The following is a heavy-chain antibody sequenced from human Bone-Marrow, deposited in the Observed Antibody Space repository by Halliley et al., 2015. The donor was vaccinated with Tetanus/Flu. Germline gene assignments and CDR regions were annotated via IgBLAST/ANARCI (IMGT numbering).Heavy chain of an antibody. CDR3: AKDSLRGVVPAPLGDY. J-gene: IGHJ4*02. V-gene: IGHV3-30*18. Sequence: SLRLSCAVSGFTLSSSGMHWVRQAPGKGLEWVAIISDDGSKKFYVDSVKGRFTISRDNSKNTLYLQMNSLRSEDTAVYYCAKDSLRGVVPAPLGDYWGQGSLVRVSS. CDR2: ISDDGSKK. D-gene: IGHD2-2*01. CDR1: GFTLSSSG.